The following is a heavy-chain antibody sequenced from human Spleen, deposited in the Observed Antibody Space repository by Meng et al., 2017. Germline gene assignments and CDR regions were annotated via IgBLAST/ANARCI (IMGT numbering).Heavy chain of an antibody. V-gene: IGHV4-34*09. CDR2: INHSGST. Sequence: LRLSCAVYGGSFSGYYWSWIRQPPGRGLEWIGEINHSGSTNYNPSLKSRVTISVDTSKNQFSLKLSSVTAADTAVYYCARAGFAMVRGVMGYFDYWGQGTLVTVSS. CDR3: ARAGFAMVRGVMGYFDY. CDR1: GGSFSGYY. D-gene: IGHD3-10*01. J-gene: IGHJ4*02.